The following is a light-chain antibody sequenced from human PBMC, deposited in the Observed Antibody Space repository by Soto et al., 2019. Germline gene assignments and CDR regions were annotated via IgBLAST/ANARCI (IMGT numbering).Light chain of an antibody. CDR1: QSVGTW. CDR2: AAS. J-gene: IGKJ4*01. CDR3: QQYNEYPLT. Sequence: DIQLTQSPSSLAASVGDRVTITCRASQSVGTWLGWYQQKPDRAPKSLIYAASKLQNGVPSRFNGSGSGTDFTLTIDSLQPEDLGTYYCQQYNEYPLTLGGGTKVEI. V-gene: IGKV1D-16*01.